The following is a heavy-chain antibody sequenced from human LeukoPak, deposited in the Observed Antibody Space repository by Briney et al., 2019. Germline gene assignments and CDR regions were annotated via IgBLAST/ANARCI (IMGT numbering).Heavy chain of an antibody. CDR3: ARGWQWLVLEPPFDY. CDR1: GGSISSGSYY. CDR2: IYTSGST. Sequence: NPSQTLSLTCTVSGGSISSGSYYWSWIRQPAGKGLEWIGRIYTSGSTNYNPSLKSRVTISVDTSKNQFSLKLSSVTAADTAVYYCARGWQWLVLEPPFDYWGQGTPVTVSS. J-gene: IGHJ4*02. V-gene: IGHV4-61*02. D-gene: IGHD6-19*01.